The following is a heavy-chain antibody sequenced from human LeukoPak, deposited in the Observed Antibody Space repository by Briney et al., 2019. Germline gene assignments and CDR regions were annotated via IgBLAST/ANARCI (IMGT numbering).Heavy chain of an antibody. Sequence: PSETLSLTCTVSGYSISSGYYWGWIRQPPGKGLEWIGNIYDSGSTYYNASLQSRVTISIDTSKNQFSLRLSSVTAADTAMYYCAKSGGYGLIDYWGQGTLATVSS. D-gene: IGHD1-26*01. V-gene: IGHV4-38-2*02. CDR2: IYDSGST. J-gene: IGHJ4*02. CDR1: GYSISSGYY. CDR3: AKSGGYGLIDY.